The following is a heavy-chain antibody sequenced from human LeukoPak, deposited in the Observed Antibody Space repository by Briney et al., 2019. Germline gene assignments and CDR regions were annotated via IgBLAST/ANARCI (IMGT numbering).Heavy chain of an antibody. V-gene: IGHV3-74*01. Sequence: GGSLRLSCAASGFTFSNYWMHWVRHAPGKGLVWVSRINSDGINTSYADSVKGRFTISRDNAKNTLNLQMNSLRAEDTAVYYCARDLGEYYDTSDNWFDPWGQGTLVTVSS. CDR1: GFTFSNYW. CDR2: INSDGINT. CDR3: ARDLGEYYDTSDNWFDP. J-gene: IGHJ5*02. D-gene: IGHD3-22*01.